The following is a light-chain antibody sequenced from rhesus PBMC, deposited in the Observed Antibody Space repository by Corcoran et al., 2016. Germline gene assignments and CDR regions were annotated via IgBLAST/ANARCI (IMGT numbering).Light chain of an antibody. CDR2: GAS. CDR1: QSVSSY. Sequence: QVILTQSPATLSLSPGERATLSCRASQSVSSYLAWYQQKPGQAPRLLIYGASSRATGIPDRFSGSGSWTEFTLTISSLGPEDFVVYYCQTYSSSPTFGQGTKVEIK. J-gene: IGKJ1*01. V-gene: IGKV3-53*01. CDR3: QTYSSSPT.